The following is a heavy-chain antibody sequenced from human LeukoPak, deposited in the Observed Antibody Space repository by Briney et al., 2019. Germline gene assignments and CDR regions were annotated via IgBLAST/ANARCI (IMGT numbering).Heavy chain of an antibody. CDR1: GFSLSTSGVG. V-gene: IGHV2-5*01. D-gene: IGHD5-18*01. CDR3: AHRLGGYGYGTYFDY. Sequence: SGPTLVKPTQTLTLTCTFSGFSLSTSGVGVGWIRQPPGKALEWLALIYWNDDKRYSPSLKSRLTITKDTSKDQVVLTMTNMDPVDTATYYCAHRLGGYGYGTYFDYWGQGTLVTVSS. J-gene: IGHJ4*02. CDR2: IYWNDDK.